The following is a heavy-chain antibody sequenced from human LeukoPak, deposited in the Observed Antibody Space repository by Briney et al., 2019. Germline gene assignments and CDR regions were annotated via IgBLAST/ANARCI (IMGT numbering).Heavy chain of an antibody. V-gene: IGHV3-30*04. J-gene: IGHJ4*02. D-gene: IGHD1-26*01. CDR3: AKDRSIGTYYTFDH. Sequence: GRSLRLSCAASGFTFSSYVMHWVRQAPGKGLEWVAIISYDGSNEYYADSVKGRFTVSRDNSNNRLYLQMSGLTAADTAVYYCAKDRSIGTYYTFDHWGQGTLVTVSS. CDR2: ISYDGSNE. CDR1: GFTFSSYV.